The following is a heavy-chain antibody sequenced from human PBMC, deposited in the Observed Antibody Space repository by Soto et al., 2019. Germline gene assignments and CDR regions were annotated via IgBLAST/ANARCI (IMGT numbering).Heavy chain of an antibody. CDR3: ARLKDLYLYYDY. CDR2: IYWDDEK. Sequence: QITLKESGPTLVKPTQTLTLTCTFSGFSLNTNEVGVGWIRQPPGKALEWLAIIYWDDEKRYSPLLRNRLTVTKDTSKDQVVLTMTDMDVVDTGTYYCARLKDLYLYYDYWGQGSLVTVSS. CDR1: GFSLNTNEVG. V-gene: IGHV2-5*02. J-gene: IGHJ4*02.